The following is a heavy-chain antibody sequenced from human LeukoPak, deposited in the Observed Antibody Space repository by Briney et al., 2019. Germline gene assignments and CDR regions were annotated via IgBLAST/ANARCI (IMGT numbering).Heavy chain of an antibody. D-gene: IGHD3-16*01. Sequence: PGRSLSPSCDPFALTAISGAYGVSWASPPRGKGLGWVFVIKKNGGRTSNADSVKGRFTISRDNAKNSPYLQMNSLRAEDTALYYCVRGYDHGPIDIWGQGTMVTVSS. CDR1: ALTAISGAYG. CDR3: VRGYDHGPIDI. V-gene: IGHV3-20*04. J-gene: IGHJ3*02. CDR2: IKKNGGRT.